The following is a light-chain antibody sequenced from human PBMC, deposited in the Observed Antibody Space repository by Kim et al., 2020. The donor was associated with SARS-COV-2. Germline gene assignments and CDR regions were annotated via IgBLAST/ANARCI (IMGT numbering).Light chain of an antibody. CDR2: GAS. Sequence: EIVMTQSPATLSVSPGERATLSCRASQSVSSNLAWYQQKPGQAPRLLIYGASTRATGIPARFSGSGSGTEFTLTISSLQSEDFAVYYCQQYNNWWGTFGQGTKVDIK. V-gene: IGKV3-15*01. J-gene: IGKJ1*01. CDR3: QQYNNWWGT. CDR1: QSVSSN.